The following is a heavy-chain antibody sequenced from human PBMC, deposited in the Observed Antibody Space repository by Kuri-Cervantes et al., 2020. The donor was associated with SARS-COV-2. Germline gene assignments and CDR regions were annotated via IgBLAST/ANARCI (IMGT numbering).Heavy chain of an antibody. CDR3: ARHDGVGATTLYYYGMDV. CDR2: IYPSDSDT. Sequence: GGSLRLSCKGSGNSFTNYWIGWVRQMPGKGLEWMGIIYPSDSDTRYNPSFEGQVTISADKSIGTAYLQWGSLKASDTAMYYCARHDGVGATTLYYYGMDVWGQGTTVTVSS. D-gene: IGHD1-26*01. V-gene: IGHV5-51*01. CDR1: GNSFTNYW. J-gene: IGHJ6*02.